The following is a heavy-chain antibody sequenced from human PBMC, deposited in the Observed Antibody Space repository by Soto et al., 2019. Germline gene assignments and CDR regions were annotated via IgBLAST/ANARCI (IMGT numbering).Heavy chain of an antibody. Sequence: PSETLSLTCIASGGSISSFYWSWIRQPAGKGLEWIGRIYSSGTTNYNPSFKSRVTMSVDTSNNEISLKLTSLTSAVTAVYYCAGGRILWTNYFDYLYQETLLTASS. J-gene: IGHJ4*02. CDR2: IYSSGTT. CDR3: AGGRILWTNYFDY. V-gene: IGHV4-4*07. CDR1: GGSISSFY. D-gene: IGHD2-21*01.